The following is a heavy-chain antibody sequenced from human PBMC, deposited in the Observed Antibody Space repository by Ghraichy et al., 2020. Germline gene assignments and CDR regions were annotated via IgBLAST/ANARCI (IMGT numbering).Heavy chain of an antibody. J-gene: IGHJ2*01. CDR2: ISGSGGST. V-gene: IGHV3-23*01. Sequence: GGSLRLSCAASGFTFDIYDMNWVRQAPGKGLEWVSAISGSGGSTYYADSVKGRFTISRDNSKNTLYLQMNSLRAEDTAVYYCAKATMVRGVITLNHYWYFDLWGRGTLVTVSS. CDR3: AKATMVRGVITLNHYWYFDL. D-gene: IGHD3-10*01. CDR1: GFTFDIYD.